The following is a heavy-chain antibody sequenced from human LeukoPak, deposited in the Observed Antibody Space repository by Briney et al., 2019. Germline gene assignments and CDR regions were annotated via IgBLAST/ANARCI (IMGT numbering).Heavy chain of an antibody. J-gene: IGHJ4*02. D-gene: IGHD6-19*01. CDR2: ISYDGSNK. CDR3: AKAHSSGWFAIDY. Sequence: PGGSLRLSCAASGFIFSHYGMHWVRQAPGKGLEWVAVISYDGSNKYNADSVKGRFTISRDISKNTLYPQMNSLRAEDTAVYYCAKAHSSGWFAIDYWGQGTLVTVSS. V-gene: IGHV3-30*18. CDR1: GFIFSHYG.